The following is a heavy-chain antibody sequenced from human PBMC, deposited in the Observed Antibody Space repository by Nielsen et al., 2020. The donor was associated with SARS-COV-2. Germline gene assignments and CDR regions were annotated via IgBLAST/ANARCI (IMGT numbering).Heavy chain of an antibody. V-gene: IGHV3-11*04. D-gene: IGHD2-2*01. J-gene: IGHJ6*02. CDR2: ISSSGSTT. Sequence: GESLKISCAASGFTFSDYYMSWIRQAPGKGLEWVSYISSSGSTTYYADSVKGRFTISRDNAKNSLYLQMNSLRAEDTAVYYCARGGIVVVPAATYYYYYGMDVWGQGTTVTVSS. CDR3: ARGGIVVVPAATYYYYYGMDV. CDR1: GFTFSDYY.